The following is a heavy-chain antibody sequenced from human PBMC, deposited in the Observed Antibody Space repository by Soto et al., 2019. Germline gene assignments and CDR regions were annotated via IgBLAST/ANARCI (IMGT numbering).Heavy chain of an antibody. CDR3: ARSQDITIFGVVITYYGMDV. D-gene: IGHD3-3*01. CDR2: INHSGST. Sequence: SETLSLTCAVCGGSFSGYYWSWIRQPPGKGLEWIGEINHSGSTNYNPSLKSRVTISVDTSKNQFSLKLSSVTAADTAVYYCARSQDITIFGVVITYYGMDVWGQGTTVTVSS. CDR1: GGSFSGYY. V-gene: IGHV4-34*01. J-gene: IGHJ6*02.